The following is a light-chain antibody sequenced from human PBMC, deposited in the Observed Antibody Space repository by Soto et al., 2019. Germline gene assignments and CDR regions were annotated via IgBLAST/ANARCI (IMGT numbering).Light chain of an antibody. CDR3: QQSYSTPPWA. J-gene: IGKJ2*01. CDR2: AAS. V-gene: IGKV1-39*01. CDR1: QTIGKY. Sequence: DIQMTQSPPSLSASVGDRVTITCRTSQTIGKYLNWYQQKPGKAPKLLIYAASSLQSGVPSRFXGSGSGTDFTLTISSLQPEDFAAYYCQQSYSTPPWAFGQGTKLEIK.